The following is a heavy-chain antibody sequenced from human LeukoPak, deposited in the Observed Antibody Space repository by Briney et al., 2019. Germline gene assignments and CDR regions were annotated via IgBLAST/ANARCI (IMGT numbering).Heavy chain of an antibody. CDR2: ISGSGVYT. J-gene: IGHJ6*03. CDR3: AKAAFDNYYYHMVV. CDR1: GFSFSAYG. V-gene: IGHV3-23*01. D-gene: IGHD3-9*01. Sequence: GGSLRLSCAASGFSFSAYGMIWVRQAPGRGLEWVSAISGSGVYTFYSDSTEGRFTISRDNSMNTLYLHMNSLRVEDTAVYYCAKAAFDNYYYHMVVRGKGTTVTVSS.